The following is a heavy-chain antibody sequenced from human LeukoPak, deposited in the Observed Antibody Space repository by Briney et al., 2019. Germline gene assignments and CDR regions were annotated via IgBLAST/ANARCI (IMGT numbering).Heavy chain of an antibody. V-gene: IGHV3-73*01. CDR1: GFTFSGSA. J-gene: IGHJ4*02. CDR3: TSRGATTVDY. CDR2: IRSKANSYAT. D-gene: IGHD1-26*01. Sequence: GGSLRLSCAASGFTFSGSAMHWVRQASGKGLEWVGRIRSKANSYATAYAASVKGRFTISRDDSKNTAYLQMNSLKTEDTVVYYCTSRGATTVDYWGQGTLVTVSS.